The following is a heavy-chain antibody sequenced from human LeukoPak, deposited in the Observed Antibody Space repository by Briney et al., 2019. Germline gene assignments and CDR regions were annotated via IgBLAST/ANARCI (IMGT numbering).Heavy chain of an antibody. CDR1: GYTFTDYF. CDR3: ARGYSYGYEFPSGY. V-gene: IGHV1-69*13. J-gene: IGHJ4*02. CDR2: IIPIFGTA. Sequence: ASVKVSCKASGYTFTDYFVHWVRQAPGQGLEWMGGIIPIFGTANYTQKFQGRVTITADESTSTAYMELSSLRSEDTAVYYCARGYSYGYEFPSGYWGQGTLVTVSS. D-gene: IGHD5-18*01.